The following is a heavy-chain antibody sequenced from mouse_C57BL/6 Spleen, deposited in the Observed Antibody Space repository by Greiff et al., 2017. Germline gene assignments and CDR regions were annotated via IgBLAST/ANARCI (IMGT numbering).Heavy chain of an antibody. CDR1: GYAFSSSW. V-gene: IGHV1-82*01. D-gene: IGHD1-2*01. CDR2: IYPGDGDT. Sequence: QVQLQQSGPELVKPGASVKISCKASGYAFSSSWMNWVKQRPGKGLEWIGRIYPGDGDTNYNGKFKGKDTLTADKSSSTAYMQLSSLTSEDSAVYCCASYRLNYFDYWGQGTTLTVSA. CDR3: ASYRLNYFDY. J-gene: IGHJ2*01.